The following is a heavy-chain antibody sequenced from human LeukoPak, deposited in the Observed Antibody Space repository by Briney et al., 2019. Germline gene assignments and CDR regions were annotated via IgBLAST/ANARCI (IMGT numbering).Heavy chain of an antibody. D-gene: IGHD4-17*01. CDR3: ARVLYGDYGFDY. Sequence: PGGSLRLSCAASGFTFSSYSMNWVRQAPGKGLEWVSSISSSSSYIYYADSVKGRFTISRDNAKNSLYLQMNSLRAEDTAVYYCARVLYGDYGFDYWGQGTLVTVSS. V-gene: IGHV3-21*01. J-gene: IGHJ4*02. CDR2: ISSSSSYI. CDR1: GFTFSSYS.